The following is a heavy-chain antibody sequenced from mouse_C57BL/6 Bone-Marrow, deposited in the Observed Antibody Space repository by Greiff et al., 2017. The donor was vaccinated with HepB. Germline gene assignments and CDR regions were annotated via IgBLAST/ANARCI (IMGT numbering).Heavy chain of an antibody. Sequence: EVKLMESGGGLVKPGGSLKLSCAASGFTFSSYAMSWVRQTPEKRLEWVATISDGGSYTYYPDNVKGRFTISRDNAKNNLYLQMSHLKSEDTAMYYCARELYYYGSSPWAMDYWGQGTSVTVSS. CDR3: ARELYYYGSSPWAMDY. CDR2: ISDGGSYT. D-gene: IGHD1-1*01. CDR1: GFTFSSYA. V-gene: IGHV5-4*01. J-gene: IGHJ4*01.